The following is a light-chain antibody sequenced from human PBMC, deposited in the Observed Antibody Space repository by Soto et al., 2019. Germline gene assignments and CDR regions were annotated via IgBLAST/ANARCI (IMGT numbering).Light chain of an antibody. V-gene: IGKV1-33*01. CDR1: QDINNF. CDR2: DAS. J-gene: IGKJ4*01. CDR3: QHYDNLPPLT. Sequence: DIQMTQSPSSLSASVGDRVTITCQASQDINNFLNWYQQKPGSAPKLLIYDASNLETGVPSRFSGSGSGTDFIFSISNLQPEDIATYYCQHYDNLPPLTFGGGTKVEI.